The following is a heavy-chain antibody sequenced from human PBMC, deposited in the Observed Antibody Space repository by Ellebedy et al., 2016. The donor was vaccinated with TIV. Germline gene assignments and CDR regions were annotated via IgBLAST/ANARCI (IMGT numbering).Heavy chain of an antibody. D-gene: IGHD6-13*01. CDR1: GFTFSSYA. Sequence: GESLKISCAASGFTFSSYAMHWVRQAPGKGLEWVAVISYDGSNKYYADSVKGRFTISRDNSKNTLYLQMNSLRAEDTAVYYCAKGCIAAAHTPEDGMDVWGQGTTVTVSS. CDR3: AKGCIAAAHTPEDGMDV. V-gene: IGHV3-30*01. CDR2: ISYDGSNK. J-gene: IGHJ6*02.